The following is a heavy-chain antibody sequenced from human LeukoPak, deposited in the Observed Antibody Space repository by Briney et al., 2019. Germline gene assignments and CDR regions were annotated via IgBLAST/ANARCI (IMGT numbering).Heavy chain of an antibody. CDR3: ARGGRALVDY. D-gene: IGHD1-26*01. CDR1: GGSISSYY. J-gene: IGHJ4*02. Sequence: PSGTLSLTCTVSGGSISSYYWIWIRQPPGPGLEWVGYISYSGSTNYSPSLKSRVTISVDTSKSQVSLKLSSLTAADTAVYYCARGGRALVDYWGQGTLVTVSS. V-gene: IGHV4-59*08. CDR2: ISYSGST.